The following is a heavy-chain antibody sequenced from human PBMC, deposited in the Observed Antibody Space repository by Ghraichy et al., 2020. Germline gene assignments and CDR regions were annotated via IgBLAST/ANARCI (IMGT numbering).Heavy chain of an antibody. J-gene: IGHJ4*02. CDR2: IYYSGST. V-gene: IGHV4-39*01. CDR1: GGSISSSSYY. CDR3: ARHLRAVLTVTAFDY. D-gene: IGHD4-17*01. Sequence: SETLSLTCTVSGGSISSSSYYWGWIRQPPGKGLEWIGSIYYSGSTYYNPSLKSRGTISVDTSKNQFSLKLSSVTAADTAVYYCARHLRAVLTVTAFDYWGQGTLVTVSS.